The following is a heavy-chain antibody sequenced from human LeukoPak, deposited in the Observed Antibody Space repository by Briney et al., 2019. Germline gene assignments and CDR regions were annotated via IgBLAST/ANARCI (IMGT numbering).Heavy chain of an antibody. J-gene: IGHJ4*02. CDR2: IRYDGSNK. D-gene: IGHD3-10*01. CDR1: GFTFSSYG. Sequence: GGSLRLSCAASGFTFSSYGMHRVRQAPGKGLEWVAFIRYDGSNKYYADSVKGRFTISRDNSKNTLYLQMNSLRAEDTAVYYCAKREGFGLASHCFDYWGQGTLVTVSS. V-gene: IGHV3-30*02. CDR3: AKREGFGLASHCFDY.